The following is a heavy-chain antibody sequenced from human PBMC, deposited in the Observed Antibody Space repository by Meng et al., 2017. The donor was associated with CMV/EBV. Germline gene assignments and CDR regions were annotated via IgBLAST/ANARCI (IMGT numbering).Heavy chain of an antibody. CDR3: ARVPYCSSTSCYST. D-gene: IGHD2-2*01. J-gene: IGHJ6*02. V-gene: IGHV3-53*01. Sequence: GGSLRLSCAASGFTVSSNYMSWVRQAPGKGLEWVSVIYSGGSTYYADSVKGRFTISRDNSKNTLYLQMNSLRAEDTAVYYCARVPYCSSTSCYSTWGQGTTVTVSS. CDR1: GFTVSSNY. CDR2: IYSGGST.